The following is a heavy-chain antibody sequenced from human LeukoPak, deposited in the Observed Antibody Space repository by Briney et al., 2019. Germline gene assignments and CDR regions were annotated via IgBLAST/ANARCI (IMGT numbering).Heavy chain of an antibody. V-gene: IGHV1-69*01. J-gene: IGHJ3*02. Sequence: SVKVSCEASGGTFSSYAISWVRQAPGQGLEWMGGIIPIFGTANYAQKFQGRVTITADESTSTAYMELSSLRSEDTAVYYCAREKKEQQLASDAFDIWGQGTMVTVSS. D-gene: IGHD6-13*01. CDR1: GGTFSSYA. CDR3: AREKKEQQLASDAFDI. CDR2: IIPIFGTA.